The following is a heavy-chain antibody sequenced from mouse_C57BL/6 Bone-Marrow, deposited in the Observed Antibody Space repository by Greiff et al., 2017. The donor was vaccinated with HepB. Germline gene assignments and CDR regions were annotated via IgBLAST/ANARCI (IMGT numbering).Heavy chain of an antibody. D-gene: IGHD1-1*01. V-gene: IGHV1-52*01. CDR1: GYTFTSYW. Sequence: QVQLQQPGAELVRPGSSVKLSCKASGYTFTSYWMHWVKQRPIQGLEWIGNIDPSDSETNYNQKFKDKATLTVDKSSSTAYMQLSSLTSEDSAVYYCARGYYGSSYPDYWGQGTTLTVSS. CDR2: IDPSDSET. CDR3: ARGYYGSSYPDY. J-gene: IGHJ2*01.